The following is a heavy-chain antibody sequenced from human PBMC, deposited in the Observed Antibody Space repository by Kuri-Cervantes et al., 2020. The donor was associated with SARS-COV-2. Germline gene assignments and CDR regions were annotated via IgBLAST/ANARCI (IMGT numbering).Heavy chain of an antibody. V-gene: IGHV1-18*01. CDR3: ARYKRGYSGYDYMLLYYYGMDV. J-gene: IGHJ6*02. D-gene: IGHD5-12*01. CDR2: ISANNGNT. Sequence: ASVKVSCNASGGTFSSYGFNWVRQAPGQGLEWMVWISANNGNTNYAQKLQGRVTMNTDTSTRTAYMELRSLRSEDAAVYYCARYKRGYSGYDYMLLYYYGMDVWGQGTTVTVSS. CDR1: GGTFSSYG.